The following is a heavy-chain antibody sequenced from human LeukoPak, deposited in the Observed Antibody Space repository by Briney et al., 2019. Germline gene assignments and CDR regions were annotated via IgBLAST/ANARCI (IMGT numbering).Heavy chain of an antibody. CDR2: IYGGGTNT. CDR3: AKRITEAAGIYFDS. Sequence: GGSLRLSCAGSGFSFSSFAMTWVRQAPGKGLEWVSTIYGGGTNTSHADSVKGRFTISSDDSKNMQFLEMDILGPEDTAVYFCAKRITEAAGIYFDSWGQGTLVTVSS. J-gene: IGHJ4*02. V-gene: IGHV3-23*01. D-gene: IGHD6-19*01. CDR1: GFSFSSFA.